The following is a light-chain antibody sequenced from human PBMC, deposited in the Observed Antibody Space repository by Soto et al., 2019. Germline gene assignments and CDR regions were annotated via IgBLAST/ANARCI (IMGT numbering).Light chain of an antibody. Sequence: QSALTQPASVSGSPGQSITISCTGTSSDVGGYNYVSWYQQHPGKAPKLMIYEVSNRPSGVSNRFSGSKSGNTAYLTISGLQAEYDADYYCSSYTSSSTLVFGTGTKLTVL. CDR1: SSDVGGYNY. CDR3: SSYTSSSTLV. CDR2: EVS. J-gene: IGLJ1*01. V-gene: IGLV2-14*01.